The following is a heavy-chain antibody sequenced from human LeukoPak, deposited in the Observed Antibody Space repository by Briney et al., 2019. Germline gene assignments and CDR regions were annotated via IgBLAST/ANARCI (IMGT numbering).Heavy chain of an antibody. Sequence: SETLSLTCTVSGDSIRSFHWSWIRQPPGKGLEWIASMYYNGNTYYNPSLKSRVTMSVDKSKNQFSLKLSSVTAADTAIYYCARDTGGRGRLDAFDIWGQGTMVTVSS. CDR2: MYYNGNT. D-gene: IGHD3-10*01. J-gene: IGHJ3*02. V-gene: IGHV4-59*12. CDR1: GDSIRSFH. CDR3: ARDTGGRGRLDAFDI.